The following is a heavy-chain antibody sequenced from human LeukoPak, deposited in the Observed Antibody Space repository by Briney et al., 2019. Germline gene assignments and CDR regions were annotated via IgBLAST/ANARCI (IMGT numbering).Heavy chain of an antibody. J-gene: IGHJ4*02. CDR3: ARVGRMRIIDY. Sequence: PSETLSLTCTVSGGSISSYYWSWIRQPPGKGLEWIGYIYYSGSTNYNPSLKSRVTISVDTSKNQFSLKLSSVTAADTAVYHCARVGRMRIIDYWGQGTLVTVSS. CDR1: GGSISSYY. D-gene: IGHD3-10*01. CDR2: IYYSGST. V-gene: IGHV4-59*01.